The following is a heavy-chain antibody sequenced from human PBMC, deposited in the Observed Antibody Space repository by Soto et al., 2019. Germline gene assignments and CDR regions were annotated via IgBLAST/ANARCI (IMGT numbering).Heavy chain of an antibody. CDR1: GFTFSSYD. Sequence: GGSLRLSCAASGFTFSSYDMHWVRQATGKGLEWVSAIGTAGDTYYPGSVKGRFTISRENAKNSLYLQMNSLRAGDTAVYYCARADCSGGSCYLFDYWGQGTLVTVSS. D-gene: IGHD2-15*01. CDR2: IGTAGDT. CDR3: ARADCSGGSCYLFDY. J-gene: IGHJ4*02. V-gene: IGHV3-13*04.